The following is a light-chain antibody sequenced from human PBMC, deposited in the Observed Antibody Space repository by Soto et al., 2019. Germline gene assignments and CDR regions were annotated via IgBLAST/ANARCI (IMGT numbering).Light chain of an antibody. CDR2: GAS. J-gene: IGKJ2*01. CDR3: QQYYNWPYT. V-gene: IGKV3-15*01. CDR1: QSLSGN. Sequence: EIVMTQSPATLSVSPGERATLSCRASQSLSGNLAGYQQKPGQSPSLLIYGASKRATGVPVRFSASGSGTESTLPNSSLQSEDFAVYYCQQYYNWPYTFGQGTKLEIK.